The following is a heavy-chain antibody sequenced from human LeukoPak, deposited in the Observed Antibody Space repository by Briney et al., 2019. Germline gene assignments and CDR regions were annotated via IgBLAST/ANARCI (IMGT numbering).Heavy chain of an antibody. CDR3: ARDPRSKGGDWGDFDY. D-gene: IGHD2-21*02. Sequence: ASVKVSCKASGYTFTGYYMHWVRQAPGQGLEWMGWINPNSGGTNYAQKFQGRVTMTRDTSISTAYMELSRLRSDDTAVYYCARDPRSKGGDWGDFDYWGQGTLVTVSS. CDR1: GYTFTGYY. CDR2: INPNSGGT. V-gene: IGHV1-2*02. J-gene: IGHJ4*02.